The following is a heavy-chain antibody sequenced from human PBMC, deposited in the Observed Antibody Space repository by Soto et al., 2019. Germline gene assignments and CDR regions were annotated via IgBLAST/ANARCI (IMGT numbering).Heavy chain of an antibody. CDR1: GFTFSNSA. CDR2: IVVGSGNT. J-gene: IGHJ6*02. CDR3: AATPDYGGKFGGRDRYYYYYGMDV. Sequence: ASVKVSCKASGFTFSNSAVQWVRQARGQRLEWIGWIVVGSGNTNYAQKFQERVTITRDMSTSTAYMELSSLRSEDTAVYYCAATPDYGGKFGGRDRYYYYYGMDVWGQGTTVTVSS. D-gene: IGHD4-17*01. V-gene: IGHV1-58*01.